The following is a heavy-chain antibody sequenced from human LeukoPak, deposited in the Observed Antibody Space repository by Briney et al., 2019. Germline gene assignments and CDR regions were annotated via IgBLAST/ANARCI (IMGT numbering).Heavy chain of an antibody. Sequence: PGGSLRLSCAASGFSFSNYGMHWVRQAPGKGLEWVAFIRYDGTNKYYADSVKGRFTISRENAKNSLYLQMNSLRAGDTAVYYCARVRKYSGYYSWYFDLWGRGTLVTVSS. CDR3: ARVRKYSGYYSWYFDL. CDR1: GFSFSNYG. D-gene: IGHD5-12*01. J-gene: IGHJ2*01. CDR2: IRYDGTNK. V-gene: IGHV3-30*02.